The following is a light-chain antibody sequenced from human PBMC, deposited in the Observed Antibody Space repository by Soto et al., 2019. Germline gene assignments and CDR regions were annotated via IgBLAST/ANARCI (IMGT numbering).Light chain of an antibody. CDR2: GAS. V-gene: IGKV3-20*01. J-gene: IGKJ1*01. CDR1: QSVGSTY. Sequence: EVVLTQSPGTLSLSPGERATLSCRASQSVGSTYLAWYQQKPGQAPRLLIYGASSRATGIPDRFAGSGSGTDFTLTISRLEPEDVAVYFCQQYGDSPWTFGQGTTVEIK. CDR3: QQYGDSPWT.